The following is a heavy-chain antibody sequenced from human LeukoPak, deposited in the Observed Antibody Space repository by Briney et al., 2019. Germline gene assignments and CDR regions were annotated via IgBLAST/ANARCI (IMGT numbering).Heavy chain of an antibody. Sequence: ASVKVSCKASGYTFTSYGISWVRQAPGQGLEWMGWINPNSGGTNYAQKFQGWVTMTRDTSISTAYMELSRLRSDDTAVYYCARGGSSNIFDYWGQGTLVTVSS. D-gene: IGHD1-26*01. J-gene: IGHJ4*02. CDR2: INPNSGGT. CDR1: GYTFTSYG. CDR3: ARGGSSNIFDY. V-gene: IGHV1-2*04.